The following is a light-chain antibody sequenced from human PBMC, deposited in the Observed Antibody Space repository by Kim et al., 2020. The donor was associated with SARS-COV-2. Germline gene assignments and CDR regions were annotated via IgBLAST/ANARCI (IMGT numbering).Light chain of an antibody. CDR2: AAS. V-gene: IGKV3-20*01. J-gene: IGKJ5*01. Sequence: EIVLTQSPGTLSLSPGERATLSCRASQSISTNSLAWYQQKPGQAPRLLIYAASSGATGIPDRFSGSGSGTDFTLTISRLEPEDFAVYYCQQYGRPITFCQGTRLEIK. CDR1: QSISTNS. CDR3: QQYGRPIT.